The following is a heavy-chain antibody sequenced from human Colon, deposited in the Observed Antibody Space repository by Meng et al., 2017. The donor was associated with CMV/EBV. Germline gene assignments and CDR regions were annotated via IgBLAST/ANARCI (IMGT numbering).Heavy chain of an antibody. D-gene: IGHD1-26*01. Sequence: ASGFTFSDHYLAWVRQTPGKGLEWVGRTRNKANSYSTEYAASVKGRFTISRDESKNSLYLQMNSLKSEDTAVYYCTRVGSGRYFDNWGQGTLVTVSS. CDR3: TRVGSGRYFDN. J-gene: IGHJ4*02. CDR1: GFTFSDHY. V-gene: IGHV3-72*01. CDR2: TRNKANSYST.